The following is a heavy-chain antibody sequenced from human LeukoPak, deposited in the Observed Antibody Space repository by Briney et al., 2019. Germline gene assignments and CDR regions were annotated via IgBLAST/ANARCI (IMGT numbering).Heavy chain of an antibody. CDR3: TTPHYDFWSGGPAIDY. CDR1: GFTFSNAW. V-gene: IGHV3-15*07. D-gene: IGHD3-3*01. CDR2: IKSTTDGGTT. J-gene: IGHJ4*02. Sequence: GGSLRLSCAASGFTFSNAWMNWVRQAPGKGLEWVGRIKSTTDGGTTDYAAPVKGRFTISRDDSKNTLYLQMNSLKTEDTAMYYCTTPHYDFWSGGPAIDYWGQGTLVTVSS.